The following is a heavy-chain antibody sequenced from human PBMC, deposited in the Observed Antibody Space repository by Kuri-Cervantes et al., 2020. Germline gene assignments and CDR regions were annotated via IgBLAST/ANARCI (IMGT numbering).Heavy chain of an antibody. V-gene: IGHV1-18*01. CDR1: GYTFTSYG. CDR3: AKDLQDATGWYSPPVFDS. CDR2: ISAYNGNT. J-gene: IGHJ4*02. Sequence: ASVKVSCKASGYTFTSYGISWVRQAPGQGLEWMGWISAYNGNTNYAQKLQGRVTMTTDTSTSTAYMELRSLRSDDTALYYCAKDLQDATGWYSPPVFDSWGQGTLVTVSS. D-gene: IGHD6-19*01.